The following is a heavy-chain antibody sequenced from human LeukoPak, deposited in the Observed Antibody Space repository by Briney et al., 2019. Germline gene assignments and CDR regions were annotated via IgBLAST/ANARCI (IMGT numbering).Heavy chain of an antibody. CDR1: GFTFSSYS. CDR3: ARDTGIAVAGTGVDY. CDR2: ISSSSSTI. V-gene: IGHV3-48*01. Sequence: GGSLRLSCAASGFTFSSYSMNWVRQAPGKGLEWVSYISSSSSTIYYADSVKGRFTISRDNAKNSLYLQMNSLRAEDTAAYYCARDTGIAVAGTGVDYWGQGTLVTVSS. J-gene: IGHJ4*02. D-gene: IGHD6-19*01.